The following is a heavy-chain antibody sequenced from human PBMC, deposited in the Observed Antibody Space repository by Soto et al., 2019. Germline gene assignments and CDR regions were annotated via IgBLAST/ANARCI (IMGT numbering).Heavy chain of an antibody. CDR3: ASQAAGLYYYYYGMDV. V-gene: IGHV3-30-3*01. CDR2: ISYDGSNK. J-gene: IGHJ6*02. CDR1: GFTFSSYA. D-gene: IGHD6-13*01. Sequence: GGSLRLSCAASGFTFSSYARHWVRQAPGKGLEWVAVISYDGSNKYYADSVKGRFTISRDNSKNTLYLQMNSLRAEDTAVYYCASQAAGLYYYYYGMDVWGQGTTVTVSS.